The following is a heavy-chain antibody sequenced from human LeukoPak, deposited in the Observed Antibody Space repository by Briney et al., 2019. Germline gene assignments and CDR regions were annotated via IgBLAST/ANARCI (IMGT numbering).Heavy chain of an antibody. V-gene: IGHV3-21*01. CDR2: ISSSSSYI. J-gene: IGHJ4*02. Sequence: GGSLRLSCAASGFTFSSYSMNWVRQAPGKGLEWVSSISSSSSYIYYADSVKGRFTISRDNAKNSLYLQMNSLRAEDTAVYYCAREATIFGVVIAHYFDYWGQGTLVTVSS. D-gene: IGHD3-3*01. CDR1: GFTFSSYS. CDR3: AREATIFGVVIAHYFDY.